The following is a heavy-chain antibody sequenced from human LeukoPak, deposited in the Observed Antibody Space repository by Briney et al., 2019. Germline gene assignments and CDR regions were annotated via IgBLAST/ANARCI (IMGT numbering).Heavy chain of an antibody. D-gene: IGHD5-12*01. J-gene: IGHJ5*02. CDR1: GGSISSGSYY. Sequence: SETLSLTCAVSGGSISSGSYYWSWIRQPAGKGLEWIGRIYTSGSTNYNPSLKSRVTISVDTSKNQFSLKLSSVTAADTAVYYCARAHTWWLRHWFDPWGQGTLVTVSS. CDR2: IYTSGST. V-gene: IGHV4-61*02. CDR3: ARAHTWWLRHWFDP.